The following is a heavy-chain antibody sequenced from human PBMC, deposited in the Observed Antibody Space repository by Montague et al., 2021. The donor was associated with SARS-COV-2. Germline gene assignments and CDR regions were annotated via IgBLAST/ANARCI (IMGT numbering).Heavy chain of an antibody. J-gene: IGHJ6*02. CDR2: ISYDGSNK. D-gene: IGHD6-19*01. V-gene: IGHV3-30-3*01. Sequence: SLRLSCAASGFTFSSYAMHWVRQAPGKGLEWVAVISYDGSNKYYADSVKGRFTISRDNSKNTLYLQMNSLRAEDTAVNYCARTREQWLVLDQKRYYYYGMDVRGQGTTVTVSS. CDR1: GFTFSSYA. CDR3: ARTREQWLVLDQKRYYYYGMDV.